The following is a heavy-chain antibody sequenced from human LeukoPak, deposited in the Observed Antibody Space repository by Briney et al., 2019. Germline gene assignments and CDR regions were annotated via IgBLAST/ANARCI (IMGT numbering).Heavy chain of an antibody. CDR1: GGSISSYY. J-gene: IGHJ6*02. CDR2: IYYSGST. Sequence: SETLSLTCTVSGGSISSYYWSWIRQPPGKGLEWIGYIYYSGSTHYNPSLRSRVTLSVDTSKNQFSLKMTSVTAADTAVYYCAGDKSGVGALGDHTFFGLDVWARGPRSTS. CDR3: AGDKSGVGALGDHTFFGLDV. V-gene: IGHV4-59*01. D-gene: IGHD4/OR15-4a*01.